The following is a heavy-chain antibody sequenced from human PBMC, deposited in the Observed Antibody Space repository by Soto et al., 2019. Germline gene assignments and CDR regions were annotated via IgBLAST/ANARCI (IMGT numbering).Heavy chain of an antibody. CDR1: GGSISSGGYY. CDR3: ARVRRTVVTNWFDP. Sequence: QVQLQESGPGLVKPSQTLSLTCTVSGGSISSGGYYWSWIRQHPGKGLEWIGYIYYSGSTYYSPSLKSRVTISVDTSKNQFSLKLSSVTAADTAVYYCARVRRTVVTNWFDPWGQGTLVTVSS. J-gene: IGHJ5*02. D-gene: IGHD2-15*01. CDR2: IYYSGST. V-gene: IGHV4-31*03.